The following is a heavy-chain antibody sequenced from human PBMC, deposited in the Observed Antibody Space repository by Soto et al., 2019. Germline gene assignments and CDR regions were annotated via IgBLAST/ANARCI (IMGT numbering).Heavy chain of an antibody. J-gene: IGHJ5*02. CDR3: ARGVGRNDRDWFDP. CDR1: GFTFSSYG. Sequence: VGSLRLSCAASGFTFSSYGMHWVRQAPGKGLEWVAVIWYDGSNKYYADSVKGRFTISRDNSKNTLYLQMNSLRAEDTAVYYCARGVGRNDRDWFDPWGQGTLVTVSS. D-gene: IGHD1-26*01. V-gene: IGHV3-33*01. CDR2: IWYDGSNK.